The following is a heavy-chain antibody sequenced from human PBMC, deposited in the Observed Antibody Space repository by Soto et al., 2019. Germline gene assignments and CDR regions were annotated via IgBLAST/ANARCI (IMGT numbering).Heavy chain of an antibody. CDR2: INAGNGNT. J-gene: IGHJ4*02. V-gene: IGHV1-3*01. CDR3: ARSVVVPTAPDY. D-gene: IGHD2-2*01. CDR1: GYTFTSYA. Sequence: ASVKVSCKASGYTFTSYAMHWVRQAPGQRLEWMGWINAGNGNTKYSQKFQGRVTITRDTSASTAYMELSSLRSEDTAVYYCARSVVVPTAPDYWGQGTLVPVSS.